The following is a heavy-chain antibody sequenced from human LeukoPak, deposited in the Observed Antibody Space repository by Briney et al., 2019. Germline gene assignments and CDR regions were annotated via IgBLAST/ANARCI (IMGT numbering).Heavy chain of an antibody. V-gene: IGHV3-43*01. CDR1: GFTLENYT. J-gene: IGHJ4*02. CDR2: ITWDGGST. Sequence: PGGSLRLSCAASGFTLENYTMHWVRQAPGKGLEWVSLITWDGGSTYYADSVKGRFTISRDNSKNSLYLQMNSLRTEDTALYYCAKGSSSWVPDYWGQGTLVTVSS. CDR3: AKGSSSWVPDY. D-gene: IGHD6-13*01.